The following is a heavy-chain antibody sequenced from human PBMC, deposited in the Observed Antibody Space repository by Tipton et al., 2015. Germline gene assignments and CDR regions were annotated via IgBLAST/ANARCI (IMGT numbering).Heavy chain of an antibody. CDR2: MTYNFAT. Sequence: SLRLSCAAFGITFGNYNMHWVRQAPGKGLEWVSSMTYNFATYYADSVKGRFTISRDNAMSSLYLQMNSLRDEDTAVYYCASDRLIGGLISWFDPWGQGTPVTVSS. CDR3: ASDRLIGGLISWFDP. CDR1: GITFGNYN. V-gene: IGHV3-69-1*01. J-gene: IGHJ5*02. D-gene: IGHD3-16*02.